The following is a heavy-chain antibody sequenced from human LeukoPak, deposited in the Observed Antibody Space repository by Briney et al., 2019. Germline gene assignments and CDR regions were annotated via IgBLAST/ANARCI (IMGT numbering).Heavy chain of an antibody. Sequence: GGSLRLSCAASGFTFSSYGMHWVRQAPGKGPEWVAVIRYDGGNKYYADSVKGRFTISRDNSKNTLYLQMNSLRVEDTAVYYCAKVGSGWYGVDYWGQGTLVTVSS. V-gene: IGHV3-30*02. CDR3: AKVGSGWYGVDY. CDR2: IRYDGGNK. CDR1: GFTFSSYG. J-gene: IGHJ4*02. D-gene: IGHD6-19*01.